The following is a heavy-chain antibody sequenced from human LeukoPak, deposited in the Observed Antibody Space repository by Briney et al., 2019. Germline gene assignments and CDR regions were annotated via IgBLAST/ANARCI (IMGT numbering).Heavy chain of an antibody. V-gene: IGHV3-20*04. J-gene: IGHJ4*02. CDR3: ARDPRAYCSSTSCYYFDY. CDR2: INWSGGST. Sequence: GGSLRLSCAASGFTFDDYAMSWVRQAPGKGLEWVSGINWSGGSTGYADSVKGRFTISRDNAKNSLYLQMNSLRAEDTALYYCARDPRAYCSSTSCYYFDYWGQGTLVTVSS. CDR1: GFTFDDYA. D-gene: IGHD2-2*01.